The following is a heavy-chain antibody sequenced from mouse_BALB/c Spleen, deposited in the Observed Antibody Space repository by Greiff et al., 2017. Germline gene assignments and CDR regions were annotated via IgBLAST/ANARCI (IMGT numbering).Heavy chain of an antibody. J-gene: IGHJ4*01. D-gene: IGHD2-4*01. CDR1: GFSLTGYG. Sequence: QVQLQQSGPGLVAPSQSLSITCTVSGFSLTGYGVNWVRQPPGKGLEWLGMIWGDGSTDYNSALKSRLSISKDNSKSQVFLKMNSLQTDDTARYYCARERRITTGGYYAMDYWGQGTSVTVSS. V-gene: IGHV2-6-7*01. CDR3: ARERRITTGGYYAMDY. CDR2: IWGDGST.